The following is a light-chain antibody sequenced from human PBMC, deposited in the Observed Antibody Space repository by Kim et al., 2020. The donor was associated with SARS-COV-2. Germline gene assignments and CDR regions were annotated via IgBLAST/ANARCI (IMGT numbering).Light chain of an antibody. V-gene: IGLV2-14*03. J-gene: IGLJ1*01. CDR1: SSDIGAYGH. Sequence: GHSITISCTVTSSDIGAYGHVYWYQQHPDKAPKLMIYDVNKRPSGVSDRFSGSKSGNTASLTISGLQAEDEADYYCSAYARDSIYVFGTGTKVTVL. CDR2: DVN. CDR3: SAYARDSIYV.